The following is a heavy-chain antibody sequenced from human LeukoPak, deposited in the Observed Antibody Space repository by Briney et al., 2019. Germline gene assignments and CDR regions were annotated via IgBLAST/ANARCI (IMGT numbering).Heavy chain of an antibody. V-gene: IGHV3-11*05. CDR3: AREGDSSGYFDY. CDR1: GFTFTKYY. Sequence: GGSLRLSCEASGFTFTKYYMSWIRQAPGKGLEWVSYISSSSSYINYADSVKGRFTISRDNAKNSLYLLMNSLRAEDTAVYYCAREGDSSGYFDYWGQGTLVTVSS. D-gene: IGHD3-22*01. CDR2: ISSSSSYI. J-gene: IGHJ4*02.